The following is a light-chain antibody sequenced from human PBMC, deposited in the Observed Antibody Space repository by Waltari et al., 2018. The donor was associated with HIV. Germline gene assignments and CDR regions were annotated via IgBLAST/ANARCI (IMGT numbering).Light chain of an antibody. Sequence: SSELTQDPAVSVALGQRARITCRGDSLRVYYPSWYPQKPGHAPLLVISGKNNRPSGIPDRFSGSNSGNTASLIISGTQAEDEADYYCNSRDSSGDHLVFGGGTKLTVL. CDR2: GKN. CDR1: SLRVYY. CDR3: NSRDSSGDHLV. V-gene: IGLV3-19*01. J-gene: IGLJ2*01.